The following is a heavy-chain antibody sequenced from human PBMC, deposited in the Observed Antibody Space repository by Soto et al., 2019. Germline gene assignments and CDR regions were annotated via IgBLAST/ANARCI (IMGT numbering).Heavy chain of an antibody. CDR1: GFTFSSHW. V-gene: IGHV3-74*01. Sequence: VQLVESGGGLVQPGGSLRLSCVASGFTFSSHWMHWVRQVPGKGLVWVSRTNSDGSSTSYADSVKGRFTISRDNAKSTLYLQMNSLRAEDTAVYYCTRGPTSYCSGGSCHGIDYWGQGTLVTVSS. CDR2: TNSDGSST. CDR3: TRGPTSYCSGGSCHGIDY. J-gene: IGHJ4*02. D-gene: IGHD2-15*01.